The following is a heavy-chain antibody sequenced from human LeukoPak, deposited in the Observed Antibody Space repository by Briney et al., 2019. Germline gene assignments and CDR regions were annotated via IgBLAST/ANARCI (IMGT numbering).Heavy chain of an antibody. D-gene: IGHD6-13*01. CDR2: ISYDGSNK. V-gene: IGHV3-30*04. Sequence: GGSLRLSCAASGFTFSSYAMHRVRQAPGKGLEWVAVISYDGSNKYYADSVKGRFTISRDNSKNTLYLQMNSLRAEDTAVYYCARDLEQQLTNFDYWGQGTLVTVSS. CDR1: GFTFSSYA. J-gene: IGHJ4*02. CDR3: ARDLEQQLTNFDY.